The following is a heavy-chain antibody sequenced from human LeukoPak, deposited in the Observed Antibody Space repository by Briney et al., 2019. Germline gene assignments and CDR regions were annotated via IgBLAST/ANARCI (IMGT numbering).Heavy chain of an antibody. D-gene: IGHD5-24*01. Sequence: PSETLSLTCTVSGGSISSYYWSWIRQPPGKGQEWIGYIYYSGSNQYNPSLKSRVTISVDTSKNQFSLKLSSVTAADTAVYFCARQASDGYNYGPFDSWGQGTLVTVSS. CDR1: GGSISSYY. J-gene: IGHJ5*01. V-gene: IGHV4-59*08. CDR3: ARQASDGYNYGPFDS. CDR2: IYYSGSN.